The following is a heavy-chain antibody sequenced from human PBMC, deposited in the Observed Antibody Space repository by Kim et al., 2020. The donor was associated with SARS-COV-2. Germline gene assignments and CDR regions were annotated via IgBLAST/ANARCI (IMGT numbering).Heavy chain of an antibody. CDR3: TPDYVYYGLDF. CDR1: GFTFSGSA. V-gene: IGHV3-73*01. Sequence: GGSLRLSCAASGFTFSGSAMHWVRQASGICLVWVGRISSKANSYATAYAASVKGRFTIPRDVSTHTAYLQINSLNTEDTAVYYCTPDYVYYGLDFFCQG. D-gene: IGHD4-17*01. J-gene: IGHJ6*02. CDR2: ISSKANSYAT.